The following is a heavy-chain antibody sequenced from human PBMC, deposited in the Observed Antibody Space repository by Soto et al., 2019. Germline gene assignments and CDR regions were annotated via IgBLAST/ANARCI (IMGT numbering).Heavy chain of an antibody. CDR3: AKLTAA. Sequence: GGSLRLSCAASGFTFSAYVMSWVRQAPGKGLEWVSSITSSGGGTNYVDSVKGRFTVSRDNSKNTVYLQMNSLRDEDTAVYYCAKLTAAWGQGTLVTVSS. D-gene: IGHD6-13*01. V-gene: IGHV3-23*01. J-gene: IGHJ4*02. CDR1: GFTFSAYV. CDR2: ITSSGGGT.